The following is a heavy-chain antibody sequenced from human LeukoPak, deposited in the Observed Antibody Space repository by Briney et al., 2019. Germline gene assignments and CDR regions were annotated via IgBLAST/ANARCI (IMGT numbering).Heavy chain of an antibody. V-gene: IGHV4-39*07. CDR1: GGSISNTSYY. D-gene: IGHD1-26*01. CDR3: ARVGWELLGPFDH. Sequence: SETLSLTCTVSGGSISNTSYYWGWIRQPPGKGLEWIGSIYYSGTTYYNPSLKSRVTISVDRSKNQFSLKLRSVIAADTAVYYCARVGWELLGPFDHWGQGTLVTVSS. J-gene: IGHJ4*02. CDR2: IYYSGTT.